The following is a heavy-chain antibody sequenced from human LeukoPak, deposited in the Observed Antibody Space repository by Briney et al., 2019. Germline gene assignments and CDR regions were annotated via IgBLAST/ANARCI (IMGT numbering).Heavy chain of an antibody. V-gene: IGHV1-2*02. CDR1: GYTFTDYF. CDR2: INPNSGGT. D-gene: IGHD3-10*01. J-gene: IGHJ4*02. CDR3: TRGGSINADREFIFAF. Sequence: GASVKVSCKASGYTFTDYFVHWVRQAPGQGPEWMGWINPNSGGTESAQKFQGRVTMTWDTSISTAYMELSSLRSDDTAVYYCTRGGSINADREFIFAFWGQGTLVTVSS.